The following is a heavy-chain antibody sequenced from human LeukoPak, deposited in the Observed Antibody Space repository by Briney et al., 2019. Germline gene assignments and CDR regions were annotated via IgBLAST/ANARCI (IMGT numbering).Heavy chain of an antibody. D-gene: IGHD6-19*01. CDR3: ARVGYSSGWRAPDFDY. CDR1: GFTFSSYS. CDR2: ISSSSSTI. V-gene: IGHV3-48*01. J-gene: IGHJ4*02. Sequence: GGSLRLSCAASGFTFSSYSMNWVRQAPGKGLEWVSYISSSSSTIYYADSVKGRFTISRDNAKNSLYLQMNSLRAEDTAVYYCARVGYSSGWRAPDFDYWGQGTLVTVSS.